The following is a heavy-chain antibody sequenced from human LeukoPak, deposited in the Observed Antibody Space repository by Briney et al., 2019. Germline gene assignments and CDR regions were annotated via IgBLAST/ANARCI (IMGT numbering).Heavy chain of an antibody. D-gene: IGHD5-12*01. CDR3: ARRSRGYSGYDPRGAFDY. CDR2: IYYSGST. V-gene: IGHV4-39*01. J-gene: IGHJ4*02. Sequence: SETLSLTCTVSGGSISSSSYYWGWISQPPGKGLEWIGSIYYSGSTYYSPSLKSRVTISVDTSKNQFSLKLSSVTAADTAVYYCARRSRGYSGYDPRGAFDYWGQGTLVTVSS. CDR1: GGSISSSSYY.